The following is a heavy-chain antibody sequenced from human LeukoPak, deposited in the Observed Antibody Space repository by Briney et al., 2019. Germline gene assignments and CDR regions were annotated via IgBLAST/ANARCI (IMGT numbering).Heavy chain of an antibody. CDR1: GFTLSDYW. CDR2: IKQDGSDK. Sequence: GGSLRLSCTASGFTLSDYWMSWVRQAPGKGPEWVANIKQDGSDKYYVDSVKGRFTISRDNAKNALYLQVNSLRPEDTAVYYCARGEFAWIQGSYGMNVWGQGTTVTVSS. V-gene: IGHV3-7*01. D-gene: IGHD5-18*01. CDR3: ARGEFAWIQGSYGMNV. J-gene: IGHJ6*02.